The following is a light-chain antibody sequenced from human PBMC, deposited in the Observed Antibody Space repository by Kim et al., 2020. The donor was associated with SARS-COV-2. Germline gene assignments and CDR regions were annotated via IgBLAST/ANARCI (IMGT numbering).Light chain of an antibody. Sequence: AYVGDRVTITCVASQNIRNDLGWYQQNPGRAPKRLIYGASTLQSGVPSRFSGSGSGTEFTLTISSLQPEDFATYFCLQHNTYPITFGQGTRLEIK. CDR2: GAS. CDR3: LQHNTYPIT. V-gene: IGKV1-17*01. J-gene: IGKJ5*01. CDR1: QNIRND.